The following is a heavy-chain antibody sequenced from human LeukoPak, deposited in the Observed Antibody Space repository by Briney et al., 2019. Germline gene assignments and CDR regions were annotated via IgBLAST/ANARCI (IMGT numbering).Heavy chain of an antibody. D-gene: IGHD2-2*02. V-gene: IGHV3-74*01. CDR1: GFTFSNYW. J-gene: IGHJ4*02. CDR3: GRGFSIVPAGIPDY. CDR2: INGDGSST. Sequence: GESLRLSCAASGFTFSNYWMHWVRQAPGKGLVWVSRINGDGSSTTYADSVKGRFTISRDNAKNTLYLQMNSLRAEDTAVYYCGRGFSIVPAGIPDYWGQGTLVTVSS.